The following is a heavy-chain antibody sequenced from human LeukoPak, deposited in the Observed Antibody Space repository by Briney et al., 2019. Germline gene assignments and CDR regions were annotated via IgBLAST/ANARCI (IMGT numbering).Heavy chain of an antibody. CDR3: ARGIGSDY. CDR1: GFIFSSYA. D-gene: IGHD3-10*01. CDR2: ITGSADSK. V-gene: IGHV3-23*01. J-gene: IGHJ4*02. Sequence: GGSLRLSCAASGFIFSSYAMGWVRQSPGKGLEWVSSITGSADSKYYADSVSGRFTISRDNSKNTVYLQMNSLRADDTAIYYCARGIGSDYWGQGALVTVSS.